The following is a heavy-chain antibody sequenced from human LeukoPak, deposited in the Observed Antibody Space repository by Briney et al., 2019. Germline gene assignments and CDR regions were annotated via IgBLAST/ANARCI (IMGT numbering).Heavy chain of an antibody. D-gene: IGHD3-16*01. Sequence: SETLSLTCTVSGGSISSGGYYWSWIRQHPGKGLEWIGYIYYSGSTYYNPSLKSRVTISVDTSKNQFSLKLSSVTAADTAVYYCAREIADDLRFGPWGQGTLVTVSS. CDR2: IYYSGST. J-gene: IGHJ5*02. CDR3: AREIADDLRFGP. V-gene: IGHV4-31*03. CDR1: GGSISSGGYY.